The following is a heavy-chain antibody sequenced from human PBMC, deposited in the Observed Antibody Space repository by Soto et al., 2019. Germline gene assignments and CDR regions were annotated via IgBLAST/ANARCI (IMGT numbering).Heavy chain of an antibody. D-gene: IGHD6-19*01. V-gene: IGHV3-15*07. J-gene: IGHJ6*02. CDR3: TINPLGRQWLYYGMDV. CDR2: IKSKTDGGTT. CDR1: GFTFSNAW. Sequence: GGSLRLSCAASGFTFSNAWMNWVRQAPGKGLEWVGRIKSKTDGGTTDYAAPVKGRFTISRDDSKNTLYLQMNSLKTEDTAVYYCTINPLGRQWLYYGMDVWGQGTTVTVSS.